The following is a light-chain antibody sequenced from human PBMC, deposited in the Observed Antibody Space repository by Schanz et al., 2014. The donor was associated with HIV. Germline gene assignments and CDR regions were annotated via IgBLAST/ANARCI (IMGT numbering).Light chain of an antibody. CDR3: QQYVTSTRIT. V-gene: IGKV3-20*01. J-gene: IGKJ4*01. CDR1: QSVGGSQ. Sequence: EIVLTQSPGTLSLSPGERATLSCRTSQSVGGSQLAWYQHKRGQAPRLLIYATSFRATGIPDRFSGSGSGTDFTLTISRLEPEDSAVYYCQQYVTSTRITFGGGTKVEIK. CDR2: ATS.